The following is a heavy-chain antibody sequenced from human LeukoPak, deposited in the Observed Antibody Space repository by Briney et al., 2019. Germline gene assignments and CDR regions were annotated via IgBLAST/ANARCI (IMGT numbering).Heavy chain of an antibody. CDR2: ISDSGGST. Sequence: GSLRLSCAVSGITLSNYGMSWVRQAPGKGLEWVAGISDSGGSTNYADSVKGRFTISRDNPKNTLYLQMNSLRAEDTAVYFCAKRGVVIRVILVGFHKESYYFDSWGQGALVTVSS. J-gene: IGHJ4*02. D-gene: IGHD3-22*01. CDR1: GITLSNYG. V-gene: IGHV3-23*01. CDR3: AKRGVVIRVILVGFHKESYYFDS.